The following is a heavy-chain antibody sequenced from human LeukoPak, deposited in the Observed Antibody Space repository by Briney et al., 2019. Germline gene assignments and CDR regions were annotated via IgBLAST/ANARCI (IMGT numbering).Heavy chain of an antibody. V-gene: IGHV1-69*01. J-gene: IGHJ3*02. Sequence: SVKVSCRASGGTFSSYAISWVRQAPGQGLEWMGGIIPIFGTANYEQKFQGRVTITADESTSTAYMELSSLRSEDTAVYYCARVDIVVVVAATYAFDIWGQGTMVTVSS. CDR3: ARVDIVVVVAATYAFDI. D-gene: IGHD2-15*01. CDR1: GGTFSSYA. CDR2: IIPIFGTA.